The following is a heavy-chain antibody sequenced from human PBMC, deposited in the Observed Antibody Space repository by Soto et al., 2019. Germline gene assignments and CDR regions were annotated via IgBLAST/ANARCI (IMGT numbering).Heavy chain of an antibody. Sequence: GGSLRLSCAAPGFTFSSYSMNWVRQAQGKGLEWVSYISSSSSTIYYADSVKGRFTISRDNAKNSLYLQMNSLRAEDTAVYYCARSPRIAVAGLHWYFDLWGRGTLVTVSS. CDR1: GFTFSSYS. V-gene: IGHV3-48*01. J-gene: IGHJ2*01. CDR2: ISSSSSTI. D-gene: IGHD6-19*01. CDR3: ARSPRIAVAGLHWYFDL.